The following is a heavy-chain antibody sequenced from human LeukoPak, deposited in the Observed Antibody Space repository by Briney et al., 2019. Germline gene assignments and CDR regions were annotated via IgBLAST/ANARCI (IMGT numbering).Heavy chain of an antibody. CDR1: GFTFNNYA. D-gene: IGHD6-19*01. J-gene: IGHJ2*01. CDR3: AKRGQLILYTSGRFSFWYFDL. Sequence: GGSLRLSCAASGFTFNNYAMSWVRQAPGKGLEWVSAISGSDAGTYYADSVKGRFTISRDNSKNTLYLQMNSLRAEDTAVYYCAKRGQLILYTSGRFSFWYFDLWGRGTLVTVSS. CDR2: ISGSDAGT. V-gene: IGHV3-23*01.